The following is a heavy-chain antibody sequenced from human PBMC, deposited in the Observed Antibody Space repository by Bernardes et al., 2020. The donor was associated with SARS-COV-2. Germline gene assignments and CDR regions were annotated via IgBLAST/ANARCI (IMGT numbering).Heavy chain of an antibody. Sequence: ASVKVSCKVSGYTLTELSMHWVRQAPGKGLEWMGGFDPEDGETIYAQKFQGRVTMTEDTSTDTAYLELSSLRSEDTAVYYCATGPPGYCSGGSCYVRGYNWFDPWGQGTLVTVSS. J-gene: IGHJ5*02. D-gene: IGHD2-15*01. V-gene: IGHV1-24*01. CDR3: ATGPPGYCSGGSCYVRGYNWFDP. CDR2: FDPEDGET. CDR1: GYTLTELS.